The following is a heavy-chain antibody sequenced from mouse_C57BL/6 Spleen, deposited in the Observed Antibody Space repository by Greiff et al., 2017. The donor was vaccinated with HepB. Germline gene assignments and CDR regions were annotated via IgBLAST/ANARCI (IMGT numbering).Heavy chain of an antibody. D-gene: IGHD1-1*01. J-gene: IGHJ1*03. CDR2: IHPNSGST. CDR1: GYTFTSYW. CDR3: ARWGNYYGSSYEGYFDV. Sequence: VQLQQPGAELVKPGASVKLSCKASGYTFTSYWMHWVKQRPGQGLEWIGMIHPNSGSTNYNEKFKSKATLTVDKSSSTAYMQLSSLTSEDSAVYYCARWGNYYGSSYEGYFDVWGTGTTVTVSS. V-gene: IGHV1-64*01.